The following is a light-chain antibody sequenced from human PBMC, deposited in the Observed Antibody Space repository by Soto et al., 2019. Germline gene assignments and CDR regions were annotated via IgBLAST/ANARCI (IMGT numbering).Light chain of an antibody. CDR1: QSLLHSNGYNY. Sequence: DIAMTQSPLSLPVTPGEPASISCRSSQSLLHSNGYNYLDWYLQKPGQSPQLLIYAGSNRASGVTDRFSGSGSATDFTLKISRVEAEDVGTYYCMQDDQTPRTFGPGTKLEIK. CDR2: AGS. V-gene: IGKV2-28*01. J-gene: IGKJ2*01. CDR3: MQDDQTPRT.